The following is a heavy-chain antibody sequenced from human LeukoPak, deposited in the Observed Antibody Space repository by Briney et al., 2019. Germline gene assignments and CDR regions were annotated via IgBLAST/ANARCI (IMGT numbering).Heavy chain of an antibody. V-gene: IGHV4-39*01. CDR1: GGSISSSSYY. Sequence: TLSLTCTVSGGSISSSSYYWGWIRQPPGKGLEWIGSIYYSGSTYYNPSLKSRVTISVDTSKNQFSLKLSSVTAADTAVYYCARQFGYGHGAFDIWGQGTMVTVSS. D-gene: IGHD2-2*03. CDR3: ARQFGYGHGAFDI. J-gene: IGHJ3*02. CDR2: IYYSGST.